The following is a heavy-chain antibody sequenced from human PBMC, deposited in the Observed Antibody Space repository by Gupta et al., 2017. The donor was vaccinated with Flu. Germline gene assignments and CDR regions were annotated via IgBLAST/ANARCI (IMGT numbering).Heavy chain of an antibody. V-gene: IGHV3-23*01. Sequence: FTTYAMSWVRQAPGKGLEWVSRITSSGGDTKYADFVKGRFTISRDNSKNTLYLQMNSLRAEDTAIYYCAKETGGGDLFDYWGQGTLVTVSS. D-gene: IGHD2-21*02. J-gene: IGHJ4*02. CDR3: AKETGGGDLFDY. CDR2: ITSSGGDT. CDR1: FTTYA.